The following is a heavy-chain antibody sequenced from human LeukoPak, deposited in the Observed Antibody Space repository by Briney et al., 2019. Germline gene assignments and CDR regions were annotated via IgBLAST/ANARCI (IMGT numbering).Heavy chain of an antibody. J-gene: IGHJ3*02. V-gene: IGHV1-69*06. CDR3: ATSIGIVVAPDI. CDR2: IIPIFGTA. Sequence: GASVKVSRKASGGTFSSYAISWVRQAPGQGLEWMGGIIPIFGTANYAQKFQGRVTMTEDTSTDTAYMELSSLRSEDTAVYYCATSIGIVVAPDIWGQGTMVTVSS. CDR1: GGTFSSYA. D-gene: IGHD3-22*01.